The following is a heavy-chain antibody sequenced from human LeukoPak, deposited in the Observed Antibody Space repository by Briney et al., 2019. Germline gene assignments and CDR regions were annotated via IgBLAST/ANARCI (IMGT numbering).Heavy chain of an antibody. Sequence: GGSLRLSCAASGFTFSSYAMSWVRQAPGKGLEWVSAISGSGGSTYYADSVKGRFTISRDNSMNTLYLQMNSLRAEDTAVYYCARVPAAHSSSSRTKYFQHWGQGTLVTVSS. V-gene: IGHV3-23*01. CDR1: GFTFSSYA. D-gene: IGHD6-6*01. J-gene: IGHJ1*01. CDR2: ISGSGGST. CDR3: ARVPAAHSSSSRTKYFQH.